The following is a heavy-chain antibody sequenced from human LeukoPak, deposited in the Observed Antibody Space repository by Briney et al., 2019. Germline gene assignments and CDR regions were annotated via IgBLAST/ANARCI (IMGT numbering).Heavy chain of an antibody. CDR3: TAPYFDY. CDR1: GGSISSSSYY. J-gene: IGHJ4*02. V-gene: IGHV4-39*01. Sequence: SETLSLTCTVSGGSISSSSYYWGWIRQPPGKGLEWIGSIYYGGSTYYNPSLKSRVTISVDTSKNQFSLKLSSVTAADTAVYYCTAPYFDYWGQGTLVTVSS. CDR2: IYYGGST.